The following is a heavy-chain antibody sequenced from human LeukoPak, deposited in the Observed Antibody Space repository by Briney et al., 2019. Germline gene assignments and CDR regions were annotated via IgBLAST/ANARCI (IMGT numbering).Heavy chain of an antibody. D-gene: IGHD2-15*01. CDR2: IRYDGGNK. CDR3: AKGGSGSFVVATIFDY. Sequence: GGSLRLSCAASGFTFSNYWMHWVRQAPGKGLEWVAFIRYDGGNKYYADSVKGRFTISRDNSKNTLYLQMNSLRAEDTAVYYCAKGGSGSFVVATIFDYWGQGTLVTVSS. V-gene: IGHV3-30*02. J-gene: IGHJ4*02. CDR1: GFTFSNYW.